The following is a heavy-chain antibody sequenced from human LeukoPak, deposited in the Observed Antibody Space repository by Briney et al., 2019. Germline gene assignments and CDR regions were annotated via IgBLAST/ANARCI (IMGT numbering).Heavy chain of an antibody. J-gene: IGHJ4*02. CDR2: ISTSGGST. Sequence: GGSLRLSCAASGFTFSSYGMSWVRQAPGKGLEWVSAISTSGGSTYYADSVKGRFTISRDNSKNTLYLQMNSPRAEDTAVYYCARQWELGFYFDYWGQGTLVTVSS. CDR1: GFTFSSYG. D-gene: IGHD1-26*01. V-gene: IGHV3-23*01. CDR3: ARQWELGFYFDY.